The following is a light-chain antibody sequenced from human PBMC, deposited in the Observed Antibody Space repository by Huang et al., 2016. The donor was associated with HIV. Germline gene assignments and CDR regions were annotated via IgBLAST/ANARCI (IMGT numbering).Light chain of an antibody. CDR2: DAS. CDR3: QQRSNWPPGAT. J-gene: IGKJ2*01. Sequence: EIVLTQTPAILSLSPGETATLSCRASQSISSYLAWYQHKTGQAPRLLIYDASSRATGIPARFSGSGSGTDFTLTIFSLEPEDFAVYYCQQRSNWPPGATFGQGTRLEIK. CDR1: QSISSY. V-gene: IGKV3-11*01.